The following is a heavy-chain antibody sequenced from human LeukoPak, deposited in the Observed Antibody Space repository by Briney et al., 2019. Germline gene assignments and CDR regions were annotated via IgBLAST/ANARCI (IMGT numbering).Heavy chain of an antibody. V-gene: IGHV1-2*02. CDR1: GYTFTGYY. CDR2: INPNSGGT. Sequence: GASVKVSCRASGYTFTGYYMHWVRQAPGQGLEWMGWINPNSGGTNYAQKFQGRVTMTRDTSISTAYMELSRLRSDDTAVYYSARAHVCGDYEGGDAFDIWGQGTMVTVSS. CDR3: ARAHVCGDYEGGDAFDI. D-gene: IGHD4-17*01. J-gene: IGHJ3*02.